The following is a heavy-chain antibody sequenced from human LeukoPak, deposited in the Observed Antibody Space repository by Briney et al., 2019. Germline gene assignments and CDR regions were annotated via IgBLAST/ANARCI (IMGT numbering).Heavy chain of an antibody. CDR3: ARDGPECGGSSCYEDYFDY. CDR1: GYTFTSYA. D-gene: IGHD2-2*01. CDR2: INAANGNT. J-gene: IGHJ4*02. Sequence: ASVKVSCKASGYTFTSYAIHWVRQAPGQSREWMGWINAANGNTKYSQKFQGRVTITRETSARTAYMELSSLRSEDTAVYYCARDGPECGGSSCYEDYFDYWGQETLVTVSS. V-gene: IGHV1-3*01.